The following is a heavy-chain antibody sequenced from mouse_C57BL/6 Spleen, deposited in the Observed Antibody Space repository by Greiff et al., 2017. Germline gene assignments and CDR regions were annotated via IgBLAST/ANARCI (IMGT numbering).Heavy chain of an antibody. CDR2: IHPNSGST. V-gene: IGHV1-64*01. J-gene: IGHJ2*01. CDR3: ARKNVVYSYFDY. CDR1: GYTFTSYW. Sequence: VQLQQPGAELVKPGASVKLSCKASGYTFTSYWMHWVKQRPGQGLEWIGMIHPNSGSTNYNEKFKSKATLTVDKSSSTAYMQLSSLTSEESAVYYCARKNVVYSYFDYWGQGTTLTVSS. D-gene: IGHD1-1*02.